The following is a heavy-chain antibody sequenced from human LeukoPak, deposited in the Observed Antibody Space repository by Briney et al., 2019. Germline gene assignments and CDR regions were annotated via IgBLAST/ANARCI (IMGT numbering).Heavy chain of an antibody. CDR1: GGSFSGYY. Sequence: SETLSLTCAVYGGSFSGYYWSWIRQPPGKGLEWIGEINHSGSTNYNPSLKSRVTISVDTSKNQFSLKLSSVAAADTAVYYCARGDIGSSWSKIDYWGQGTLVTVSS. CDR2: INHSGST. J-gene: IGHJ4*02. CDR3: ARGDIGSSWSKIDY. V-gene: IGHV4-34*01. D-gene: IGHD6-13*01.